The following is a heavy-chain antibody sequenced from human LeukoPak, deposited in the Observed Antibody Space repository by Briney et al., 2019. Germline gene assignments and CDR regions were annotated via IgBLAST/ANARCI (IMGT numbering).Heavy chain of an antibody. D-gene: IGHD5-24*01. CDR2: ISSSSTI. CDR1: GFTFSSYS. V-gene: IGHV3-48*01. J-gene: IGHJ3*02. Sequence: PGGSLRLSCAASGFTFSSYSMNWVRQAPGKGLEWVSYISSSSTIYYADSVKGRFTISRDNAKNSLYLQMNSLRAEDTAVYYCARPQARDGYSFDAFDIWGQGTMVTVSS. CDR3: ARPQARDGYSFDAFDI.